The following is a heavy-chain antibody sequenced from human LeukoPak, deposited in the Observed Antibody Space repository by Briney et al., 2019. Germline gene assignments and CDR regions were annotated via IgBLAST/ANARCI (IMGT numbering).Heavy chain of an antibody. Sequence: GGSLRLSCAASGFTFSSYAMSWVHQAPGKGLEWVSAISGSGGSTYYADSVKGRFTISRDNSENTLYLQMNSLRAEDTAVYYCAKAGITMIVVVITTDSYFDYWGQGTLVTVSS. CDR2: ISGSGGST. J-gene: IGHJ4*02. CDR1: GFTFSSYA. V-gene: IGHV3-23*01. CDR3: AKAGITMIVVVITTDSYFDY. D-gene: IGHD3-22*01.